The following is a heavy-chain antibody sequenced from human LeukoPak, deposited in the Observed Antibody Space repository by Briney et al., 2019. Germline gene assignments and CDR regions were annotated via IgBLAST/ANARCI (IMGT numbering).Heavy chain of an antibody. CDR1: RFTSSSYG. CDR2: ISSSGGDT. D-gene: IGHD6-19*01. CDR3: AKTSGWYYFDY. V-gene: IGHV3-23*01. Sequence: GGSLRLSCAASRFTSSSYGMSWVRQAPGKGLEWVSGISSSGGDTYYADSVKGRFTISRDNSKNTLYLQMNSLRADDTAIYYCAKTSGWYYFDYWGQGTLVTVSS. J-gene: IGHJ4*02.